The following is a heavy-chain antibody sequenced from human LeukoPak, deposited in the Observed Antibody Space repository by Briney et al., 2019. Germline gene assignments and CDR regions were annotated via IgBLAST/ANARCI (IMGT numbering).Heavy chain of an antibody. CDR1: GYTFKNYP. Sequence: ASVKVSCKASGYTFKNYPMHWVRQAPGQRLEWMGRMNVANGNTKYSEKFQNRVTISRDTPASTAYLELSSLTSEDTAIYYCARVAIAMIVVTYFDYWGQGTLVTVSS. V-gene: IGHV1-3*01. CDR3: ARVAIAMIVVTYFDY. J-gene: IGHJ4*02. CDR2: MNVANGNT. D-gene: IGHD3-22*01.